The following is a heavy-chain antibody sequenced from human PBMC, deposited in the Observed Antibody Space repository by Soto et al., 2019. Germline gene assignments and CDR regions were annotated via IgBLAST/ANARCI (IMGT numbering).Heavy chain of an antibody. CDR1: GFTFSSYS. CDR2: ISSSSSYI. Sequence: GGSLRLSCAASGFTFSSYSMNWVRQAPGKGLEWVSSISSSSSYIYYADSVKGRFTISRDNAKNSLYLQMNSLRAEDTAVYYCAREWELRNGFDPWGQGTLVTVSS. D-gene: IGHD1-26*01. J-gene: IGHJ5*02. CDR3: AREWELRNGFDP. V-gene: IGHV3-21*01.